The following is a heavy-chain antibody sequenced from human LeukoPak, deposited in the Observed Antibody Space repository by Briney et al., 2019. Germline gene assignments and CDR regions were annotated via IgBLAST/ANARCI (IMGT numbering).Heavy chain of an antibody. J-gene: IGHJ5*02. D-gene: IGHD2-15*01. Sequence: GGSLRLSCAASGFTFSSYAMHWVRQAPGKGLEWVAVISYDGSNKYYADSVKGRFTISRDNSKNTLYLQMNSLRAEDTAVYYCAKDAMGGNNWFDPWGQGTLVTVSS. CDR3: AKDAMGGNNWFDP. V-gene: IGHV3-30-3*01. CDR2: ISYDGSNK. CDR1: GFTFSSYA.